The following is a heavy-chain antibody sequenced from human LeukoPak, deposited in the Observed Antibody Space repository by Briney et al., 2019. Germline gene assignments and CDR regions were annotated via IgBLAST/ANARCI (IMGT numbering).Heavy chain of an antibody. V-gene: IGHV4-39*01. D-gene: IGHD3-3*01. CDR1: SGSISSSSYY. CDR3: ARAPITIFGVAPFDY. Sequence: SETLSLTCTVSSGSISSSSYYWGWIRQPPGKGLEWIGSIYYSGSTYYNPSLKSRVTISVDTSKNQFSLKLSSVTAADTAVYYCARAPITIFGVAPFDYWGQGTLVTVSS. J-gene: IGHJ4*02. CDR2: IYYSGST.